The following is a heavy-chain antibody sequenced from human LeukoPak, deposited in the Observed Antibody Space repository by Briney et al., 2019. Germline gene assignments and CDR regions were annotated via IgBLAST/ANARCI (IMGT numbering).Heavy chain of an antibody. Sequence: SENLSLTCTVSGGSISSSTYYWDWIRQPPGKGLEWIGSIYYRGSTYYNPSLKSRVTITVDTSKNQFSLKLSSVTAADTAVYYCVGRYCSGGSCYSERGAFDIWGQGTMVTVSS. D-gene: IGHD2-15*01. CDR1: GGSISSSTYY. J-gene: IGHJ3*02. V-gene: IGHV4-39*07. CDR2: IYYRGST. CDR3: VGRYCSGGSCYSERGAFDI.